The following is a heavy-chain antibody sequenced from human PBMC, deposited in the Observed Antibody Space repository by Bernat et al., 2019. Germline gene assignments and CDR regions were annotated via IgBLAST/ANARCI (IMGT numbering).Heavy chain of an antibody. Sequence: QVQLQQWGAGLLKPSETLSLTCAVYGGSLSGYYWSWIRQPPGKGLEWFGEINHSGSTNYNPSLKSRVTISVDTSKNQFSLRLSSVPAADTAVYYCARGQGGGNSVYFDLWGRGTLVTVSS. CDR1: GGSLSGYY. CDR2: INHSGST. CDR3: ARGQGGGNSVYFDL. D-gene: IGHD4-23*01. J-gene: IGHJ2*01. V-gene: IGHV4-34*01.